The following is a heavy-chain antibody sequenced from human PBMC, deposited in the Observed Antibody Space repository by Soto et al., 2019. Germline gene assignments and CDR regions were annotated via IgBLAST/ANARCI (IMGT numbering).Heavy chain of an antibody. CDR2: INPILDST. CDR1: GIMSSGSG. D-gene: IGHD6-25*01. CDR3: ATMKRARLDS. J-gene: IGHJ4*02. V-gene: IGHV1-69*09. Sequence: QEQVVQSGPAMKEPGSSVKVSCRASGIMSSGSGFSWVRQAPGQGLEWVGMINPILDSTHYAQNLQGRVSLSVDKSRDTPYLEVPSLRLEDTAIYFCATMKRARLDSWGRGTVVTVSS.